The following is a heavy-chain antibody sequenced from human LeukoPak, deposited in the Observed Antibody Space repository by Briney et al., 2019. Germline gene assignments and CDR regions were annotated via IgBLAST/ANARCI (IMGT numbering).Heavy chain of an antibody. Sequence: GESLKISCKGSGYSFTSYWIGWVRQMPGKGLEWMGIIYPGDPDTRYSPSFQGQVTISADKSISTAYLQWSSLKASDTAMYYCARTYCSSTSCYGNWFDPWGQGTLDTVSS. CDR3: ARTYCSSTSCYGNWFDP. J-gene: IGHJ5*02. CDR1: GYSFTSYW. CDR2: IYPGDPDT. V-gene: IGHV5-51*01. D-gene: IGHD2-2*01.